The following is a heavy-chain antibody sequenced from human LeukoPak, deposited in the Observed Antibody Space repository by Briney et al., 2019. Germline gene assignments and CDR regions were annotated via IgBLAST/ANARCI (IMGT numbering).Heavy chain of an antibody. V-gene: IGHV3-53*01. CDR1: GVIVSRNF. Sequence: PGGSLRLSCAASGVIVSRNFMSWVRQAPGKGLQWVAIMYAGGTTDYSDSVRGRFHISRDSSNNTLSLQINSLRAEDTAVYYCARDQDPGAFDIWGQGTMVTVSS. J-gene: IGHJ3*02. CDR2: MYAGGTT. CDR3: ARDQDPGAFDI.